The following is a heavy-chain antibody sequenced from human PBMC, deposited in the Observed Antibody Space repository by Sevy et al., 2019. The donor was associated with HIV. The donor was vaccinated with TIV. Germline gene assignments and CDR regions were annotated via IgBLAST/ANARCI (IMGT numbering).Heavy chain of an antibody. CDR1: GFTFNKAW. CDR3: AAGVGASDFDY. D-gene: IGHD1-26*01. CDR2: IKSKTDGATR. Sequence: GGSLRLSCVASGFTFNKAWMSWVRQAPGKGLEWVGRIKSKTDGATRDLAAPVKGRIIISRDDSKNTLNLQISNLKIEDTGVYFCAAGVGASDFDYWGQGTLVTVSS. J-gene: IGHJ4*02. V-gene: IGHV3-15*01.